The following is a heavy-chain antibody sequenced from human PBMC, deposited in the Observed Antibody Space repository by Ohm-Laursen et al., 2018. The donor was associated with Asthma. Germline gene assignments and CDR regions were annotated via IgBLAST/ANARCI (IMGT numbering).Heavy chain of an antibody. CDR3: TRDGDYDSSGYYSYYFDY. CDR1: GFTFSSYA. D-gene: IGHD3-22*01. J-gene: IGHJ4*02. Sequence: SLRLSCAASGFTFSSYAMHWVRQAPGKGLEWVAVISYDVSNKYYADSVKGRFTISRDNSKNTLYLQMNSLRAEDTAVYYCTRDGDYDSSGYYSYYFDYWGQGTLVTVSS. CDR2: ISYDVSNK. V-gene: IGHV3-30-3*01.